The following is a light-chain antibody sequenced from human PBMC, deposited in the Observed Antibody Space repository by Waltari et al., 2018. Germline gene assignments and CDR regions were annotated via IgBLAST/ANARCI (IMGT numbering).Light chain of an antibody. CDR2: GAS. CDR3: QQYINWPSYT. CDR1: QSVSSN. Sequence: EIVLTQSPATLSLSPGERGTLSCRASQSVSSNVAWYQQKPGQPPSLLIYGASTRATGIPARFSGSGSGTEFTLIISSLRSEDFAVYYCQQYINWPSYTFGQGTKLDVK. V-gene: IGKV3-15*01. J-gene: IGKJ2*01.